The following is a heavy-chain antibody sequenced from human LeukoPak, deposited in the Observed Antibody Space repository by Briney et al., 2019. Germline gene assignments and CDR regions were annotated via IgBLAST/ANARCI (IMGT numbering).Heavy chain of an antibody. CDR1: GYTFTSYY. J-gene: IGHJ4*02. CDR2: INPITGST. Sequence: ASLKVSCKASGYTFTSYYMHWVRHAPGHGLEWMGIINPITGSTSYAKKFQGRVTMTRDTSTSTVYMELSSLSSGDTAVYYCARDSVAPEVYFDYWGQGTLVTVSS. D-gene: IGHD6-19*01. V-gene: IGHV1-46*01. CDR3: ARDSVAPEVYFDY.